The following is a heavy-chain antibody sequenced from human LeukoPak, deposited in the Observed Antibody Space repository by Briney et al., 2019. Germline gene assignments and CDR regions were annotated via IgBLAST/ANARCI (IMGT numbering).Heavy chain of an antibody. CDR1: GFTVSSNY. CDR3: AVPTTTETTDYFDY. D-gene: IGHD4-17*01. CDR2: IYSDSST. V-gene: IGHV3-66*01. Sequence: GGSLRLSCAASGFTVSSNYMSWVRQAPGKGLEWVSVIYSDSSTYYADSVKGRFTISRDNAKNTLHLQMNSLRAEDTAVYYCAVPTTTETTDYFDYWGQGTLVTVSS. J-gene: IGHJ4*02.